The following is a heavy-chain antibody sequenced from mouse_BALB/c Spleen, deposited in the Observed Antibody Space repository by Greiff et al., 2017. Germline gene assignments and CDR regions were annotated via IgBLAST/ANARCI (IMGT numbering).Heavy chain of an antibody. CDR2: ISSGGST. CDR3: ARYGNYVDWYFDV. Sequence: EVKVVESGGGLVKPGGSLKLSCAASGFTFSSYAMSWVRQTPEKRLEWVASISSGGSTYYPDSVKGRFTISRDNARNILYLQMSSLRSEDTAMYYCARYGNYVDWYFDVWGAGTTVTVSS. CDR1: GFTFSSYA. D-gene: IGHD2-1*01. J-gene: IGHJ1*01. V-gene: IGHV5-6-5*01.